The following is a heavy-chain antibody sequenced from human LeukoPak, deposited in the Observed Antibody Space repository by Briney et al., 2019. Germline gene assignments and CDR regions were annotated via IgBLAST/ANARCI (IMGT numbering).Heavy chain of an antibody. CDR3: ARDELEASSINDFWSGYYPSNYFDY. J-gene: IGHJ4*02. CDR2: ISAYNGNT. Sequence: ASVKVSCKASGYTFTSYGISWVRQAPGQGLEWMGWISAYNGNTNYAQKLQGRVTMTTDTSTSTAYMELRSLRSDDTAVYYCARDELEASSINDFWSGYYPSNYFDYWGQGTLVTVSS. D-gene: IGHD3-3*01. V-gene: IGHV1-18*01. CDR1: GYTFTSYG.